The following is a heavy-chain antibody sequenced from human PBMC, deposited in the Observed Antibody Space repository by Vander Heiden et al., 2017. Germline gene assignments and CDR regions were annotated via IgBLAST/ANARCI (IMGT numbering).Heavy chain of an antibody. D-gene: IGHD5-18*01. J-gene: IGHJ3*01. Sequence: EVQLVESGGGLFKPGGSLRLSCEASGFTFSSYSMNWVRQAPGKGLEWVSSISSSSSYIYYADSVKGRFTFSRDNAKNSLYLQMNSLRAEDTAVYYCARGPRYSYGRNDAFDFWGQGTMVTVSS. CDR2: ISSSSSYI. V-gene: IGHV3-21*01. CDR1: GFTFSSYS. CDR3: ARGPRYSYGRNDAFDF.